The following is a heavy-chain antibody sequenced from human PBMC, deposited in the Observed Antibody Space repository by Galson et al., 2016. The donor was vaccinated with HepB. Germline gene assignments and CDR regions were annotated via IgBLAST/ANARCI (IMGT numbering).Heavy chain of an antibody. CDR3: ARVNWNYAAYYFDY. CDR2: IASDGGTK. CDR1: GFTFSNYA. V-gene: IGHV3-30-3*01. D-gene: IGHD1-7*01. J-gene: IGHJ4*02. Sequence: SLRLSCAVSGFTFSNYALHWVRQAPGKGLYWVAVIASDGGTKYYADSVEGRFTISRDLSKNTLYLQMNSLRAEDTAVYYCARVNWNYAAYYFDYWGQGTLVTVSS.